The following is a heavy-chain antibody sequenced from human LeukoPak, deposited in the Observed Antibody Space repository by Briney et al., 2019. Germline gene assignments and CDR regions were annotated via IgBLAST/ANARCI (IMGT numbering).Heavy chain of an antibody. D-gene: IGHD3-3*01. Sequence: SETLSLTCTVSGGSISGYYWSWIRQPAGKGLEWIGRIYTSGSTNYNPSLKSRVTMSVDTSKNQFSLKLSSVTAADTAVYYCAAERITIFGVVDYDAFDIWGQGTMVTVSS. V-gene: IGHV4-4*07. CDR3: AAERITIFGVVDYDAFDI. CDR2: IYTSGST. J-gene: IGHJ3*02. CDR1: GGSISGYY.